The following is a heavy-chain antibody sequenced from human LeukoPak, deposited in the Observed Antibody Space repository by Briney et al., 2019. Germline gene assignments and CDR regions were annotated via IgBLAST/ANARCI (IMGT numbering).Heavy chain of an antibody. CDR1: GYSISSGYY. CDR2: IYHSGST. J-gene: IGHJ6*03. D-gene: IGHD6-25*01. V-gene: IGHV4-38-2*02. CDR3: ARDRRGYASYYYYMDV. Sequence: PSETLSLTCTVSGYSISSGYYWGWIRQPPGKGLEWIGSIYHSGSTYYNPSLKSRVTISVDTSKNQFSLKLSSVTAADTAVYYCARDRRGYASYYYYMDVWGKGTTVTISS.